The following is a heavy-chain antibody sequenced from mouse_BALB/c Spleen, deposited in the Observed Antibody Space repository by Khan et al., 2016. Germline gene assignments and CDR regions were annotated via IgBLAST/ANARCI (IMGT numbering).Heavy chain of an antibody. CDR2: IRSKSDNYAT. D-gene: IGHD2-4*01. CDR3: VGYEYDY. CDR1: GFTFNTYA. J-gene: IGHJ4*01. Sequence: EVQLVESGGGLVQPKGSLKLSCAASGFTFNTYAMNWVRQAPGKGLEWVARIRSKSDNYATYYADSVKDRFTISRDDSQCMLYLQMNNLKTEDTAMYYCVGYEYDYWGQGISVTVSS. V-gene: IGHV10-1*02.